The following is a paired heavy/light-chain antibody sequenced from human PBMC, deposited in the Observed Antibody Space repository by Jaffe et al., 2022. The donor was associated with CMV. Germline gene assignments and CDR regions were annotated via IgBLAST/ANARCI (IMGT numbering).Light chain of an antibody. CDR3: QQYDNLPALT. V-gene: IGKV1-33*01. J-gene: IGKJ4*01. CDR2: DAS. CDR1: QDISNY. Sequence: DIQMTQSPSSLSASVGDRVTITCQASQDISNYLNWYQQKPGKAPKLLIYDASNLETGVPSRFSGSGSGTDFTFTISSLQPEDIATYYCQQYDNLPALTFGGGTKVEIK.
Heavy chain of an antibody. D-gene: IGHD6-13*01. CDR1: GGSISSYY. CDR3: ARAIAAAAFDP. V-gene: IGHV4-4*07. J-gene: IGHJ5*02. Sequence: QVQLQESGPGLVKPSETLSLTCTVSGGSISSYYWSWIRQPAGKGLEWIGRIYTSGSTNYNPSLKSRVTMSVDTSKNQFSLKLSSVTAADTAVYYCARAIAAAAFDPWGQGTLVTVSS. CDR2: IYTSGST.